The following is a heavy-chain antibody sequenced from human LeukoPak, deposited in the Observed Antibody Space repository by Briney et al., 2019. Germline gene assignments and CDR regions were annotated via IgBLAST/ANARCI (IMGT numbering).Heavy chain of an antibody. CDR1: GGSISSGSYY. V-gene: IGHV4-61*02. D-gene: IGHD3-22*01. CDR2: IYTSGST. J-gene: IGHJ4*02. CDR3: ARETKEWVDSSGYYYGVDY. Sequence: PSETLSLTCTVSGGSISSGSYYWSWIRQPAGKGLEWIGRIYTSGSTNYNPSLKSRVTISVDTSKTQFSLKLSSVTAADTAVYYCARETKEWVDSSGYYYGVDYWGQGTLVTVSS.